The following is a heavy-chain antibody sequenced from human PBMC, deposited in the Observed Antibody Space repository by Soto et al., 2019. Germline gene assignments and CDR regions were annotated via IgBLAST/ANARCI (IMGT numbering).Heavy chain of an antibody. CDR1: GFTFENFG. CDR2: ISGSGLNK. J-gene: IGHJ5*02. CDR3: AKNQGVELVPLATVDWFDP. Sequence: GGSLRLSCAASGFTFENFGMSLVRQAPGKGLEWISSISGSGLNKYYADSVKGRFTISRDNSKNTVYLELSNLRAEDTAVYHCAKNQGVELVPLATVDWFDPWGQGSVVTVSS. V-gene: IGHV3-23*01. D-gene: IGHD1-26*01.